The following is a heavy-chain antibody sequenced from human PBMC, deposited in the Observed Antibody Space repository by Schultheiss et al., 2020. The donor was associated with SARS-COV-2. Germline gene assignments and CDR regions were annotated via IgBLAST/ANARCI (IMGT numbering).Heavy chain of an antibody. Sequence: SETLSLTCTVSGGSISRGGYYWIWIRHHPGKGLEWIGHIYDSGSSYYNPSLKSRVTISVDTSKNQFSLKLSSVTAADTAVYYCARRTHLARTFDYWGQGTLVTVSS. V-gene: IGHV4-31*03. J-gene: IGHJ4*02. D-gene: IGHD1/OR15-1a*01. CDR1: GGSISRGGYY. CDR2: IYDSGSS. CDR3: ARRTHLARTFDY.